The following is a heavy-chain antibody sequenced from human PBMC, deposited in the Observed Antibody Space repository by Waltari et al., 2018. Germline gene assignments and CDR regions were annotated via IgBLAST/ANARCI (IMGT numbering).Heavy chain of an antibody. J-gene: IGHJ5*02. Sequence: QVQLQESGPGLVKPSETLSLTCTVSGGSIRSYYWSWIRQPPGKGLEWIGYIYYSGSTNYNPSHKSRVTISVDTSKNQFSLKLSSVTAADTAVYYCARKYCSRTSCYTGGGWFDPWGQGTLVTVSS. CDR3: ARKYCSRTSCYTGGGWFDP. CDR1: GGSIRSYY. V-gene: IGHV4-59*01. D-gene: IGHD2-2*02. CDR2: IYYSGST.